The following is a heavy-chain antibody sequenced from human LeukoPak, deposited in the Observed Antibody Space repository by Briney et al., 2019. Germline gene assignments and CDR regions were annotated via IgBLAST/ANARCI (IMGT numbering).Heavy chain of an antibody. CDR1: GGSISPYY. Sequence: KPSETLSLTCTVSGGSISPYYWSWLRQPPGKGLEWIGNIYYSGSTDSNPSLKSRVTFSVDTSKNQFSLKLSSVTAADTAMYYCARGQRGLPYWGQGTLVTVSS. J-gene: IGHJ4*02. CDR3: ARGQRGLPY. V-gene: IGHV4-59*01. D-gene: IGHD3/OR15-3a*01. CDR2: IYYSGST.